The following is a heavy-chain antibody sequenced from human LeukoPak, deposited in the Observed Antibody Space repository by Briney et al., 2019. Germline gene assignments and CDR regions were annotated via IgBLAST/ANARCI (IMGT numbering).Heavy chain of an antibody. J-gene: IGHJ4*02. CDR2: IYYSGSP. Sequence: SETLSLTCTVSGGSISSSSYYWGWIRQPPGKGLEWIGSIYYSGSPYYNPSLKSRVTISVDTSKNQFSLKLSSVTAADTAVYYCARHPNDLIGPLDWGQGTLVTVSS. CDR1: GGSISSSSYY. D-gene: IGHD1-1*01. V-gene: IGHV4-39*01. CDR3: ARHPNDLIGPLD.